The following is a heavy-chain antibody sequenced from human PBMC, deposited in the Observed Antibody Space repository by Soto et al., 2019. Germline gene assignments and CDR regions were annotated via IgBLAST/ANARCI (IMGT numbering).Heavy chain of an antibody. D-gene: IGHD1-1*01. CDR3: ARDPTGSNDGFGXFDF. J-gene: IGHJ3*01. V-gene: IGHV1-18*01. CDR2: ISAYNGNT. Sequence: ASVKVSCKASGYTFTSYGISWVRQAPGQGLEWMGWISAYNGNTNYAQKLQGRVTMTTDTSTSTAYMELRSLRSDDTAVYYCARDPTGSNDGFGXFDFWRHATMVTVSS. CDR1: GYTFTSYG.